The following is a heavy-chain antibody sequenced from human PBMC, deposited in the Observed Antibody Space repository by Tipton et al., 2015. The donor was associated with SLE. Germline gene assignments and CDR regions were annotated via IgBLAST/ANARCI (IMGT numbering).Heavy chain of an antibody. J-gene: IGHJ3*02. CDR2: IYYSGST. Sequence: TLSLTCTVSGGSISSSSYYWGWFRQPPGEGLEWIGSIYYSGSTYYNPSLKSRVTISVDTSKNQFSLKLSSVTAADTAVYYCARGGGKRAFDIWGQGTMVTVSS. CDR3: ARGGGKRAFDI. CDR1: GGSISSSSYY. V-gene: IGHV4-39*07. D-gene: IGHD3-3*01.